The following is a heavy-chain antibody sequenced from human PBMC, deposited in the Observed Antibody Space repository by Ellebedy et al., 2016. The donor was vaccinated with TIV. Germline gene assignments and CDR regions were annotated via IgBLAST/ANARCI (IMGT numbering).Heavy chain of an antibody. CDR1: GFTFSNYA. CDR2: LSSSGDSA. CDR3: ARGYEDIVVVPAATTPDYYYMDV. D-gene: IGHD2-2*01. V-gene: IGHV3-23*01. Sequence: GGSLRLXCAASGFTFSNYAMSWVRQAPGKGLEWVSALSSSGDSAYYADSVKGRFTISRDNSKTTLYLQMNSLRAEDTAVYYCARGYEDIVVVPAATTPDYYYMDVWGKGATVTVSS. J-gene: IGHJ6*03.